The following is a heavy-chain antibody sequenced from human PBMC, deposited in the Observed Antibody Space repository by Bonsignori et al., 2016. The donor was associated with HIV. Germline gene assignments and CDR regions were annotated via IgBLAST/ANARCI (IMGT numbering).Heavy chain of an antibody. CDR3: ARARRNYYDFWSGYYTDYYYYYYMDV. J-gene: IGHJ6*03. CDR2: MNPNSGNT. V-gene: IGHV1-8*01. Sequence: WVRQAPGQGLEWMGWMNPNSGNTGYAQKFQGRVTMTRNTSISTAYMELSSLRSEDTAVYYCARARRNYYDFWSGYYTDYYYYYYMDVWGKGTTVTVSS. D-gene: IGHD3-3*01.